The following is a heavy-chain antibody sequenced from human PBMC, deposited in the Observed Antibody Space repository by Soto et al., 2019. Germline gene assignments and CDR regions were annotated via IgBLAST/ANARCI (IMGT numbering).Heavy chain of an antibody. V-gene: IGHV3-7*03. CDR3: ARGRAAASG. J-gene: IGHJ4*02. CDR2: MKQDESEK. CDR1: GFTFGNYW. D-gene: IGHD6-13*01. Sequence: EVQLVESGRGLVQPGGSLRLSCAASGFTFGNYWMTWVRQAPGKGLEWVANMKQDESEKYYVDSVRGRFTISRDDARNSLYLQMNSLRAEDTAVYYCARGRAAASGWGQGTLVTVSS.